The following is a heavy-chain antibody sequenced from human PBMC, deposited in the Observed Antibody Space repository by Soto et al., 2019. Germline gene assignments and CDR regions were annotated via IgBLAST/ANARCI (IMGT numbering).Heavy chain of an antibody. CDR2: ISSNGGST. J-gene: IGHJ6*02. D-gene: IGHD6-19*01. V-gene: IGHV3-64*01. CDR1: GLTFSPYA. Sequence: EVQLVESGGGLVQPGGSLRLSCAASGLTFSPYAMHWVRQAPGKGLEYVSAISSNGGSTYYGNSVKGRFTISRDNSKNSLYLQMGSLRDDDMAVYYCARDRGYSSGHPADVWGQGTTVTVSS. CDR3: ARDRGYSSGHPADV.